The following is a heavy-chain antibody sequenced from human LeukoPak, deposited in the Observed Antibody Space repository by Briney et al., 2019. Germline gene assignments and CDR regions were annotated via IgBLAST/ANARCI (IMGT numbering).Heavy chain of an antibody. CDR1: GGSISSGDYY. CDR2: IYYSGST. V-gene: IGHV4-30-4*01. CDR3: ARDLGYCSGGSCSSGPNWFDP. D-gene: IGHD2-15*01. Sequence: SQTLSLTCTVSGGSISSGDYYWSWIRQPPGKGLEWIGYIYYSGSTYYNPSLKSRVTISVDTSKNQFSLKLSSVTAADTAVYYCARDLGYCSGGSCSSGPNWFDPWGQGTLVTVSS. J-gene: IGHJ5*02.